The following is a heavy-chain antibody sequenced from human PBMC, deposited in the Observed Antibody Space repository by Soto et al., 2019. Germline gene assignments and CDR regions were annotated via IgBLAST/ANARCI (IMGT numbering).Heavy chain of an antibody. J-gene: IGHJ5*02. CDR3: ARVKLRYFDWLSRLDWFDP. V-gene: IGHV1-2*04. CDR2: INPNSGGT. D-gene: IGHD3-9*01. CDR1: GYTFTGYY. Sequence: GASVKVSCKASGYTFTGYYMHWVRQAPGQGLEWMGWINPNSGGTNYAQKFQGWVTMTRDTSISTAYMELSRLRSEDTAVYYCARVKLRYFDWLSRLDWFDPWGQGTLVTVSS.